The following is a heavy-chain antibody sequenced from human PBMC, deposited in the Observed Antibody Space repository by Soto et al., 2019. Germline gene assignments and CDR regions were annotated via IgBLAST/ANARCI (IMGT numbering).Heavy chain of an antibody. CDR2: IFHSGST. CDR3: ARAADYGDYVNWFDP. CDR1: DYSIRSGYY. D-gene: IGHD4-17*01. V-gene: IGHV4-38-2*01. J-gene: IGHJ5*02. Sequence: PSETLSLTCAVSDYSIRSGYYWGWIRQPPGKGLEWIGSIFHSGSTYNNPSLMSRVTISPDTSKNQFSLKLSSVTAADTAVYYCARAADYGDYVNWFDPWGQGTLVTVSS.